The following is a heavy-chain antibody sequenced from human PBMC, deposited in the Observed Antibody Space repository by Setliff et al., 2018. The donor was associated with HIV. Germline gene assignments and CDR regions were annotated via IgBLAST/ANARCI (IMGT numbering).Heavy chain of an antibody. CDR1: GYSFSRYW. D-gene: IGHD3-10*01. J-gene: IGHJ4*02. CDR3: ARLPGGSVYYVDY. V-gene: IGHV5-51*01. Sequence: GESLKISCKGSGYSFSRYWIAWVRQMPGKGLEWMGIIYPGDSDTRYSPSFRGQVTISADKSISTAYLQWSSLKASDTAMYYCARLPGGSVYYVDYWGQGTLVTVSS. CDR2: IYPGDSDT.